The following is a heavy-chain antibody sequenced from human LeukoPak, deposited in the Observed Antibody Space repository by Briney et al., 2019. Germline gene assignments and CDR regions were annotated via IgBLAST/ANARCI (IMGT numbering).Heavy chain of an antibody. J-gene: IGHJ4*02. V-gene: IGHV1-18*01. Sequence: ASVKVSCKASGYTFTTYAMNWVRQAPGQGLEWMGWISAYNGNTNYAQKLQGRVTMTTDTSTSTAYMELRSLRSDDTAVYYCARNIAAASDYWGQGTLVTVSS. D-gene: IGHD6-13*01. CDR2: ISAYNGNT. CDR3: ARNIAAASDY. CDR1: GYTFTTYA.